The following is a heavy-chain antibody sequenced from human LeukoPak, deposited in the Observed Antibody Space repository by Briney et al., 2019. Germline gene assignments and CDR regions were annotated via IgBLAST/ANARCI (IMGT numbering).Heavy chain of an antibody. CDR3: ARDVQDIVVVVAAYNYYYYMDV. CDR1: GFTFSSYA. CDR2: ISYDGSNK. J-gene: IGHJ6*03. D-gene: IGHD2-15*01. Sequence: QAGRPLRLSCAASGFTFSSYAMHWVRQAPGKGLEWVAVISYDGSNKYYADSVKGRFTISRDNSKNTLYLQMNSLRAEDTAVYYCARDVQDIVVVVAAYNYYYYMDVWGKGTTVTVSS. V-gene: IGHV3-30*04.